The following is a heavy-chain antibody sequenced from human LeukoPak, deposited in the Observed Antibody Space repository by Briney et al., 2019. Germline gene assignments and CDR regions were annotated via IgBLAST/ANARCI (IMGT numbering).Heavy chain of an antibody. CDR2: ISSSGSTI. D-gene: IGHD2-2*01. V-gene: IGHV3-48*03. CDR3: ARETSTKYCSSTSCYLYYYYGMDV. J-gene: IGHJ6*04. Sequence: PGGSLRLSCAASGFTFSSYEMNWVRQAPGKGLEWVSYISSSGSTIYYADSVKGRFTISRDNAKNSLYLQMNSLRAEDTAVYYCARETSTKYCSSTSCYLYYYYGMDVWGKGTTVTVSS. CDR1: GFTFSSYE.